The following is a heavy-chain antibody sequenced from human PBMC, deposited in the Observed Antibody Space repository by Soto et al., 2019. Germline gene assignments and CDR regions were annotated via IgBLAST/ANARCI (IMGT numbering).Heavy chain of an antibody. Sequence: ASVKVSCKASGGTFSSYAISWVRQAPGQGLEWMGWMNPISGNTGYAQKFQGRVTMTRNTSITTAYMELSSLRSEDTAVYYCARGGNWGSSFDYWGQGTLVTVSS. V-gene: IGHV1-8*02. D-gene: IGHD7-27*01. CDR1: GGTFSSYA. J-gene: IGHJ4*02. CDR2: MNPISGNT. CDR3: ARGGNWGSSFDY.